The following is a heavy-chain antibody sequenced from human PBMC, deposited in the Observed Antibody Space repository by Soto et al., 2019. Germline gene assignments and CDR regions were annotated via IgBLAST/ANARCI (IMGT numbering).Heavy chain of an antibody. CDR3: ARLGVGWLFGP. CDR2: IYYSGST. Sequence: SETLSLTCTVSGGSISSYYWSWIRQPPGKGLEWIGYIYYSGSTNYNPSLKSRVTISVDTSKNQFSLKLSSVTAADTAVYYCARLGVGWLFGPWGRGTLVTVSS. V-gene: IGHV4-59*01. J-gene: IGHJ5*02. CDR1: GGSISSYY. D-gene: IGHD3-22*01.